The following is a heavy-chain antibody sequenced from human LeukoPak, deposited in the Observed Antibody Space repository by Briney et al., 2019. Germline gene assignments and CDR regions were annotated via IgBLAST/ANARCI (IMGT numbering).Heavy chain of an antibody. CDR2: IHTSGTT. CDR1: GDSMSYY. Sequence: SETLSLTCTVSGDSMSYYWNFIRQPAGKGLEWIGRIHTSGTTYYSASLKSRVSMSVDSSRNQFSLRLTSVTAADTAVYHCARLSRHYASGWDTFDQWGQGTLVTVSS. J-gene: IGHJ4*02. CDR3: ARLSRHYASGWDTFDQ. V-gene: IGHV4-4*07. D-gene: IGHD6-19*01.